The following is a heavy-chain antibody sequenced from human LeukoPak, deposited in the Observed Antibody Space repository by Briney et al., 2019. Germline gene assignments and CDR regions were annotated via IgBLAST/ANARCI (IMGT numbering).Heavy chain of an antibody. V-gene: IGHV3-48*04. CDR3: ASQEVTMVRGAMSYYGMDV. J-gene: IGHJ6*02. D-gene: IGHD3-10*01. Sequence: GGSLRLSCAASGFTFSSYSMNWVRQAPGKGLEWVSYISSSSGTIYYADSVKGRFTISRDNAKNSLYLQMNSLRAEDTAVYYCASQEVTMVRGAMSYYGMDVWGQGTTVTVSS. CDR2: ISSSSGTI. CDR1: GFTFSSYS.